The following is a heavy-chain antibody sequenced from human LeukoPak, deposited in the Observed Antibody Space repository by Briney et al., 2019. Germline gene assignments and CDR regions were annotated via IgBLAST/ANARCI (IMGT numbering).Heavy chain of an antibody. J-gene: IGHJ4*02. CDR2: INPNSCGT. D-gene: IGHD5-18*01. CDR1: GYTFTGYY. CDR3: PRGDRYSYGFGY. V-gene: IGHV1-2*02. Sequence: ASVNVSCKASGYTFTGYYMHWVRQAPGHGLEWMGWINPNSCGTNYEQKFQGRGTMNRDTPISTAYMELSRLRSADTALYYCPRGDRYSYGFGYWGQGALVTVSS.